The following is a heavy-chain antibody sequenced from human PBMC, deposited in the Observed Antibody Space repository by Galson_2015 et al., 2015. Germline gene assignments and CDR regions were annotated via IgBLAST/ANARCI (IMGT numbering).Heavy chain of an antibody. CDR1: GFTFSGYY. V-gene: IGHV3-11*01. Sequence: SLRLSCAASGFTFSGYYMSWIRQAPGKGLEWVSYISTSGNTVYYAESVKGRFTISRDNARISLYLQMISLRAEDTAICYCARESNDYRGYFDSWGQGTLVTVSS. CDR3: ARESNDYRGYFDS. J-gene: IGHJ4*02. CDR2: ISTSGNTV. D-gene: IGHD4-23*01.